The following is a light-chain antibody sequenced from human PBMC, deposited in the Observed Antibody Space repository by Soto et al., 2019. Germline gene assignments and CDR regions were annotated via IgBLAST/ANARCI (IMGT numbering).Light chain of an antibody. Sequence: ETVMTQSPATLSVSPGESATLSCRASHSVGSTLAWYQQKPGQAPRLLMYDTSTRATGIPARFSGSGSGTEFTLTISSLQPDDFATYYCQQYNSYSFGQGTKVDIK. CDR3: QQYNSYS. CDR2: DTS. J-gene: IGKJ1*01. V-gene: IGKV3-15*01. CDR1: HSVGST.